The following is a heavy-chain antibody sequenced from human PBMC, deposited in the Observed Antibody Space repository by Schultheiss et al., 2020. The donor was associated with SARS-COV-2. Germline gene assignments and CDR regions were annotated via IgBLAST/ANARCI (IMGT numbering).Heavy chain of an antibody. CDR2: IYYSGST. D-gene: IGHD3-16*01. CDR3: ASLDYDYVWGRNWFDP. V-gene: IGHV4-30-4*01. Sequence: SETLSLTCAVSGGSISSGDYYWSWIRQPPGKGLEWIGYIYYSGSTYYNPSLKSRVTISVDTSKNQFSLKLSSVTAADTAVYYCASLDYDYVWGRNWFDPWGQGTLVTVSS. J-gene: IGHJ5*02. CDR1: GGSISSGDYY.